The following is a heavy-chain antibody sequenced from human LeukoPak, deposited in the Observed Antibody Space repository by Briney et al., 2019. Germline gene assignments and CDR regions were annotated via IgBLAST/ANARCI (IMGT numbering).Heavy chain of an antibody. V-gene: IGHV3-53*01. J-gene: IGHJ4*02. Sequence: GGSLRLSCAASGFTVSRNYMSWVRQAPGKGLEWVSVIYSGGSTYYADSVKGRFTVSRDNSKNTLYLQMNSLRAEDTAVYYCAREACSGGSCYSGYFDYWGQGTLVTVSS. D-gene: IGHD2-15*01. CDR1: GFTVSRNY. CDR2: IYSGGST. CDR3: AREACSGGSCYSGYFDY.